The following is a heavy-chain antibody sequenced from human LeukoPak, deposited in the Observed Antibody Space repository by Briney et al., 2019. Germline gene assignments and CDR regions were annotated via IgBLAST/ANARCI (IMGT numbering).Heavy chain of an antibody. CDR2: INTKTGNP. D-gene: IGHD6-13*01. Sequence: ASVKVSCKASGYTFSTSNMNWIRQAPGQGLEWMGLINTKTGNPTYAQGFTGRLLFSLDTSVNTAYLQISTLNIDDTAMYFCARTIGAGGKDYFDSWGQGTLVIVSS. CDR3: ARTIGAGGKDYFDS. J-gene: IGHJ4*02. V-gene: IGHV7-4-1*02. CDR1: GYTFSTSN.